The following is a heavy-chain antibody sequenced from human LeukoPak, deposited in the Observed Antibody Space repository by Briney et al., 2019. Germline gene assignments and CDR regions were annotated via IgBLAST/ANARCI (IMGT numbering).Heavy chain of an antibody. J-gene: IGHJ3*02. CDR1: YGSFSGYY. Sequence: SETLSLTCAVFYGSFSGYYWSWIRQPPGKGLEWIGYIYYSGSTNYNPSLKSRVTISVDTSKNQFSLKLSSVTAADTAVYYCARDHEDGEAAFDIWGQGTMVTVSS. CDR2: IYYSGST. V-gene: IGHV4-59*01. D-gene: IGHD3-10*01. CDR3: ARDHEDGEAAFDI.